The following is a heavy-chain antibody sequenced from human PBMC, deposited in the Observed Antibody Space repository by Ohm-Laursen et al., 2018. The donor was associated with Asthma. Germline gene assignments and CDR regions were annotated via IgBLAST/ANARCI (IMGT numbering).Heavy chain of an antibody. CDR2: ISWNSGSI. CDR3: ARDRGGDRSFGY. CDR1: GFSFHEYA. V-gene: IGHV3-9*01. Sequence: SLRLSCAASGFSFHEYAMHWVRQSPGKGLEWVSGISWNSGSIGYADSVKGRFTISRDNAKNSLYLQMSSLRDEDTAVYYCARDRGGDRSFGYWGQGTLVTVSS. D-gene: IGHD2-21*02. J-gene: IGHJ4*02.